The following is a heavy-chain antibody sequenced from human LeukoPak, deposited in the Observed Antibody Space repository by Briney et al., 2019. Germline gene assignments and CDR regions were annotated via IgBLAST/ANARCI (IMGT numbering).Heavy chain of an antibody. CDR1: GFTFDDYA. CDR2: ISWNSGSI. CDR3: AGLELGNIPVDY. D-gene: IGHD7-27*01. J-gene: IGHJ4*02. Sequence: PGGSLRLSCAASGFTFDDYAMHWVRQAPGKGLEWVSGISWNSGSIGYADSVKGRFTISRDNAKNSLYLQMNSLRAEDTAVYYCAGLELGNIPVDYWGQGTLVTVSS. V-gene: IGHV3-9*01.